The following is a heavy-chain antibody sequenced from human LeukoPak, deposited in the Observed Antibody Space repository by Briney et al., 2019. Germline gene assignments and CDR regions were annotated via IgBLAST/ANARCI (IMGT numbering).Heavy chain of an antibody. V-gene: IGHV1-18*01. J-gene: IGHJ4*02. CDR2: ISAYNGNT. CDR1: GYTFTGYG. D-gene: IGHD6-13*01. Sequence: ASVKVSCKASGYTFTGYGISWVRQAPGQGLEWMGWISAYNGNTNYAQKLQGRVTMTTDTSTSTAYMELRSLRSDDTAVYYCARHSGYSSSWYSDYWGQGTLVTVSS. CDR3: ARHSGYSSSWYSDY.